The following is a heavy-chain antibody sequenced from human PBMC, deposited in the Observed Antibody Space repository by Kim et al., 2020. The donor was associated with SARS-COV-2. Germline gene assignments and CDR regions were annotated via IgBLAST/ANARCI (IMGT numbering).Heavy chain of an antibody. CDR2: VNAANDET. J-gene: IGHJ4*02. Sequence: ASVKVSCKASGYTFKSYPIHWLRQAPGQRLEWMGWVNAANDETKYSQKFQGRVTITRDTSANTAYMDLRSLTFEDTALYYCARDMNPTAYDYWGQGTLVT. CDR1: GYTFKSYP. CDR3: ARDMNPTAYDY. V-gene: IGHV1-3*01. D-gene: IGHD4-4*01.